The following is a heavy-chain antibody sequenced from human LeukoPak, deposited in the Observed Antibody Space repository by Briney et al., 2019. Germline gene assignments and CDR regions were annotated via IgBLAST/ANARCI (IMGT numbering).Heavy chain of an antibody. D-gene: IGHD3-10*01. CDR3: AKGAGSGSYYKKGVDY. Sequence: GGSLRLSCAASGFTFSSYGMHWVRQAPGKGLEWVAFIRYDGSNKYYADSVKGRFTISRDNSKNTLYLQMNSLRAEDTAVYYCAKGAGSGSYYKKGVDYWGQGTLVTVSS. CDR2: IRYDGSNK. V-gene: IGHV3-30*02. J-gene: IGHJ4*02. CDR1: GFTFSSYG.